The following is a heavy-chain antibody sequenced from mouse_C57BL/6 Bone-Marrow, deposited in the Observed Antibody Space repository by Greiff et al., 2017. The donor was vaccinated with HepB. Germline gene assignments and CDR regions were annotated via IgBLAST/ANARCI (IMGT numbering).Heavy chain of an antibody. D-gene: IGHD2-2*01. CDR2: IYPGGGYT. Sequence: QVQLKESGAELVRPGTSVKMSCKASGYTFTNYWIGWAKQRPGHGLEWIGDIYPGGGYTNYNEKFKGKATLTADKSSSTAYMQFSSLTSEDSAISYCAKESYGYDGDWYFAVWGAQATVTVSS. V-gene: IGHV1-63*01. CDR3: AKESYGYDGDWYFAV. J-gene: IGHJ1*01. CDR1: GYTFTNYW.